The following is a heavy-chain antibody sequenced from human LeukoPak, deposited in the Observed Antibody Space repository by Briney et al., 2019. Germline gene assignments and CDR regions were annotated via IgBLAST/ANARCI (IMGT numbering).Heavy chain of an antibody. V-gene: IGHV1-69*05. D-gene: IGHD2-2*01. J-gene: IGHJ3*02. CDR1: GGTFSSYA. CDR3: ARAVVPAAGDAFDI. Sequence: SVKVSCKASGGTFSSYAISWVRQAPGQGFEWMGGIIPIFGTANYAQKFQGRVTITTDESTSTAYMELSSLRSEDTAVYYCARAVVPAAGDAFDIWGQGTMVTVSS. CDR2: IIPIFGTA.